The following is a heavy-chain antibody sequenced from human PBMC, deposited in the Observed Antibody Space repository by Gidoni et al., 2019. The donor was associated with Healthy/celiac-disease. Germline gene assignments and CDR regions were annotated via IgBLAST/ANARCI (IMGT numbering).Heavy chain of an antibody. D-gene: IGHD4-17*01. V-gene: IGHV4-34*01. Sequence: QVQLQQWGAVLLKPSEHLPLTCAVYGVCCSGYYWSWIRQPPGEGLEWIGEINHRGSTNYNPSLKRRVTRSVDTSKNQSSLKLSSVTAADTAVYYCATRPDGDYGYYYNGMDVWGQGTTVTVSS. J-gene: IGHJ6*02. CDR2: INHRGST. CDR1: GVCCSGYY. CDR3: ATRPDGDYGYYYNGMDV.